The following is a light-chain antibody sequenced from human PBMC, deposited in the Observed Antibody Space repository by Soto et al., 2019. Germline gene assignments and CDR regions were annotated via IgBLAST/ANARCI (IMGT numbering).Light chain of an antibody. CDR3: HSYDSSLSGVI. J-gene: IGLJ2*01. CDR2: DNS. V-gene: IGLV1-40*01. Sequence: QLVLTQPPSVSGAPGQRVTISCTGSSSNIGARYDVHWYQQLPGTAPKLLIYDNSNRPSGVPDRFSGSKSGTSASLAITGLQAEDEADYYCHSYDSSLSGVIFGGGTKLTVL. CDR1: SSNIGARYD.